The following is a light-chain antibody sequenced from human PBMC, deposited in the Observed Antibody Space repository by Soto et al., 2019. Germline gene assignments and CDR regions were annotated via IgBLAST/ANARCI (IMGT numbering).Light chain of an antibody. J-gene: IGKJ1*01. Sequence: ERVITQSAATLSVSPGERATLSCRASQNVGSNLAWYQQRPGQAPRLLIFGASTRATGIPARFSGSGSGSEFTLTISSLQSEDFAVYYCQQYINWPRTFGQGTKVDI. CDR1: QNVGSN. CDR3: QQYINWPRT. CDR2: GAS. V-gene: IGKV3-15*01.